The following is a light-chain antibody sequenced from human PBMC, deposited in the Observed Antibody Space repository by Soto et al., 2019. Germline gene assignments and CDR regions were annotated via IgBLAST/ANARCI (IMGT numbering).Light chain of an antibody. CDR1: QGISNY. V-gene: IGKV1-27*01. CDR3: QKYNSAPPLT. J-gene: IGKJ4*01. Sequence: DIQMTQSPSSLSASVGDRVTITCRASQGISNYLAWYQQKPGKVPKLLIYAASTLQSGVPSRFSGSGSGSDFTLTISSLQPEDVATYYCQKYNSAPPLTFGGGTKVEIK. CDR2: AAS.